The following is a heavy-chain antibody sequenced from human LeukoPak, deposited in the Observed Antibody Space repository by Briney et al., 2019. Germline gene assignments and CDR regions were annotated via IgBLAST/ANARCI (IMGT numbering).Heavy chain of an antibody. CDR2: IYTSGST. CDR1: GGSISTYY. V-gene: IGHV4-4*09. J-gene: IGHJ6*03. Sequence: SETLSLTCTVSGGSISTYYWSWIRQPPGKGLEWIGNIYTSGSTNYNPSLKSRVTISVDTSKNHFSLKLSSVTAADTAVYYCATHYGSGSSSYYYYYMDVWGKGTTVTASS. CDR3: ATHYGSGSSSYYYYYMDV. D-gene: IGHD3-10*01.